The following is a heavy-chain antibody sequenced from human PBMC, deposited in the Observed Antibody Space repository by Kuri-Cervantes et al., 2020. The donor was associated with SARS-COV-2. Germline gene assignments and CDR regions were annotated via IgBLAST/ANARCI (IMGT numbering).Heavy chain of an antibody. J-gene: IGHJ6*03. CDR2: IYYSGST. D-gene: IGHD3-3*01. CDR1: GGSISSHY. CDR3: ARDTYYDFWSGYYKPHYYYYMDV. Sequence: ESLKISCTVSGGSISSHYWSWIRQPPGKGLEWIGYIYYSGSTNYNPSLKSRVTISVDTSKNQFSLKLSSVTAADTAVYYCARDTYYDFWSGYYKPHYYYYMDVWGKGTTVTVSS. V-gene: IGHV4-59*11.